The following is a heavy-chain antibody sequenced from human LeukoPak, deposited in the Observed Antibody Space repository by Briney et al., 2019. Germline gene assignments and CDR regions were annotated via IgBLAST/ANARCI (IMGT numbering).Heavy chain of an antibody. CDR2: IKGDGSST. J-gene: IGHJ4*02. D-gene: IGHD5-18*01. V-gene: IGHV3-74*01. CDR3: ARGGYSFGHDFDY. CDR1: GFTFSSYW. Sequence: GGSLRLSCAASGFTFSSYWMHWVRHTPGNGLVWVSRIKGDGSSTSYADSVKGRFTISRDNAKNTLYLQMNSLRAEDTAVYYCARGGYSFGHDFDYWGQGTLVTVSS.